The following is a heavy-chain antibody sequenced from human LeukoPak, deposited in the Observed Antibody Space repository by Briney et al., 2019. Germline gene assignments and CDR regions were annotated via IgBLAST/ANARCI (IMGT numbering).Heavy chain of an antibody. D-gene: IGHD3-10*01. CDR2: ISWNSGSI. CDR1: GFTFDDYA. V-gene: IGHV3-9*03. J-gene: IGHJ5*02. CDR3: AKDVSYYGSGSYYNS. Sequence: PGRSLRLSCAASGFTFDDYAMHWVRQARGKGVEWVSGISWNSGSIVYAESVEGGFTIYRDNAKNSLYLQMNSLRAEDMALYYCAKDVSYYGSGSYYNSWGQGTLVTVSS.